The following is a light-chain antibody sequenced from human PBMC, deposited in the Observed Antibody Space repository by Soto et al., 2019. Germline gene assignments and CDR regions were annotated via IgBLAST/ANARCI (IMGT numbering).Light chain of an antibody. CDR1: QTISNY. CDR3: QQSYTTTPT. CDR2: AAS. Sequence: IQMTQSPSSLSASVGDRVTITCRSSQTISNYLNWYQQKPGKAPKLLIYAASSLQSGVPLRFSGSGSGTDCTLTITSLKTEDVSTYYGQQSYTTTPTFGGGTKVDIK. J-gene: IGKJ4*01. V-gene: IGKV1-39*01.